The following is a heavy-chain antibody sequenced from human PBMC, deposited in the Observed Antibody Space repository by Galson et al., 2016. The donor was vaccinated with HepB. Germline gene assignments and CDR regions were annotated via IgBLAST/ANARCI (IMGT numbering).Heavy chain of an antibody. J-gene: IGHJ3*02. Sequence: QSGAEVKKPGESVKISCKGSGYSFTSYWIVWVRQMPGKGLECMGAIYPGDSNSKYSPSFQGQVTMSADKSISTAYLQWSSLKASDSAIYYCARHAGSRSWSCDFDIWGQGTMVTVSS. CDR2: IYPGDSNS. D-gene: IGHD1-14*01. CDR3: ARHAGSRSWSCDFDI. CDR1: GYSFTSYW. V-gene: IGHV5-51*01.